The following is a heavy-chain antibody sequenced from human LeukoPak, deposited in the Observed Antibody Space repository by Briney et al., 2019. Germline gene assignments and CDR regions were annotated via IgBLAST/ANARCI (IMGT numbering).Heavy chain of an antibody. CDR1: GFTFSAYD. V-gene: IGHV3-21*01. D-gene: IGHD2-2*01. CDR2: IYRSSIYI. Sequence: KPGGSLRLSCAASGFTFSAYDINWVRQAPGKGLEWVSSIYRSSIYIYYADSVKGRFPISRDNAKNSLYLQMNSLRVEDSAVYFCARGRGCSSMSCYPDYWGQGTLVTVSP. J-gene: IGHJ4*02. CDR3: ARGRGCSSMSCYPDY.